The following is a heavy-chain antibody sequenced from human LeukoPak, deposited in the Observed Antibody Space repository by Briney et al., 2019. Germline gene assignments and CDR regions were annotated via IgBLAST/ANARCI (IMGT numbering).Heavy chain of an antibody. CDR3: ARAPYYYDNSGYYQYYFDY. CDR1: GFTVSSNY. D-gene: IGHD3-22*01. CDR2: IYSGGST. Sequence: GGSLRLSCAASGFTVSSNYMSWVRQAPGKGLEWVSVIYSGGSTYYADSVKGRFTISRDNSKNTLYLQMNSLRAEDTAVYYCARAPYYYDNSGYYQYYFDYWGQGTLVTVSS. J-gene: IGHJ4*02. V-gene: IGHV3-53*01.